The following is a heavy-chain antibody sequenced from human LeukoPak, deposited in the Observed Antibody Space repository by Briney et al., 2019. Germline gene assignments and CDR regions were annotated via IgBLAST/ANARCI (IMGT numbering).Heavy chain of an antibody. J-gene: IGHJ4*02. V-gene: IGHV3-21*01. CDR1: GFTFSSYS. CDR2: ISSGSSYI. D-gene: IGHD6-19*01. Sequence: GGSLRLSCGASGFTFSSYSMNWVRQAPGKGLEWVSSISSGSSYIYHTDSVKGRFTISRDNANNSLYLQMNSLRAEDTAVYYCARDVLVVAAHPERFDYWGQGTLVTVSS. CDR3: ARDVLVVAAHPERFDY.